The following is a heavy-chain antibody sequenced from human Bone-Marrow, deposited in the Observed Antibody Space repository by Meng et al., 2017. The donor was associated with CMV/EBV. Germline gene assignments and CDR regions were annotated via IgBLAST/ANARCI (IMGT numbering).Heavy chain of an antibody. Sequence: SETLSLTCTVSRSTISSYYWNWIRQPPGKGLQWLGYVSGSGFMKYNPSLESRVTISVDTSKNQFSLKLSSVTAADTAVYYCARYSLLAARLYYYYYGMDVWGQGTTVTVSS. D-gene: IGHD6-6*01. J-gene: IGHJ6*02. CDR2: VSGSGFM. CDR3: ARYSLLAARLYYYYYGMDV. V-gene: IGHV4-59*12. CDR1: RSTISSYY.